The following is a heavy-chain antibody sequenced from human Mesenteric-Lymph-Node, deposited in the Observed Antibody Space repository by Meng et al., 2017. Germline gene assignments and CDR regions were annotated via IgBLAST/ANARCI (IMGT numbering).Heavy chain of an antibody. D-gene: IGHD1-26*01. CDR3: TRDLGGVPSSFFDF. J-gene: IGHJ4*02. CDR1: GYTFTDFG. Sequence: QVQLVQSGPEVTKPGASLTVSCKASGYTFTDFGISWVRQAPGQGLEWMGWISAYNGNRDYAQKFQGSVTMTTDTSTSTTYLELRNLGSDDTAVFYCTRDLGGVPSSFFDFWGQGTLVTVSS. CDR2: ISAYNGNR. V-gene: IGHV1-18*01.